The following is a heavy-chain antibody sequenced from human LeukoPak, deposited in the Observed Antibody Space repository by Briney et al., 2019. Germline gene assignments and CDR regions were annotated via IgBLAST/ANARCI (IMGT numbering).Heavy chain of an antibody. Sequence: GGSLRLSCEASGFIFSSYEMNWVRQAPGKGLEWVSYISTTGTTIYYSDSVRGRFTISRDNARNSLFLQMSSLRAEDTAVYYCARGRRDGYNYWGQGTLVTASS. CDR3: ARGRRDGYNY. D-gene: IGHD5-24*01. CDR2: ISTTGTTI. V-gene: IGHV3-48*03. J-gene: IGHJ4*02. CDR1: GFIFSSYE.